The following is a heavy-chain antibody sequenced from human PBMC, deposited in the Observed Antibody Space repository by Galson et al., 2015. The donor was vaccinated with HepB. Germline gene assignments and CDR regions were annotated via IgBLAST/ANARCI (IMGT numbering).Heavy chain of an antibody. J-gene: IGHJ4*02. V-gene: IGHV3-30*18. D-gene: IGHD5-24*01. CDR2: ISHDGSNK. CDR1: GFTFSSYG. CDR3: AKDTGKIWRDGYNFWGGVDY. Sequence: SLRLSCAASGFTFSSYGMHWVRQAPGKGLQWVAAISHDGSNKNYVDSVKGRFTISRDNSKNTLYLQMNSLRAEDTALYYCAKDTGKIWRDGYNFWGGVDYWGQGTLVTVSS.